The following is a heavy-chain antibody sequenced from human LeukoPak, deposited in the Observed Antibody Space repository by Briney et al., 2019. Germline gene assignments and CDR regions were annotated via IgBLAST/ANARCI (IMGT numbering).Heavy chain of an antibody. CDR1: GFTFSSYT. V-gene: IGHV3-23*01. CDR3: AKDGGLWVSAHWGDS. J-gene: IGHJ4*02. Sequence: GGSLRLSCAASGFTFSSYTMSWVRQAPGKGLEWVSTITTSDGNTYYADSVKGRFTVSRDNFKNTLFLQMNSLRAEDTAVYYCAKDGGLWVSAHWGDSWGRGTLVTVSS. CDR2: ITTSDGNT. D-gene: IGHD7-27*01.